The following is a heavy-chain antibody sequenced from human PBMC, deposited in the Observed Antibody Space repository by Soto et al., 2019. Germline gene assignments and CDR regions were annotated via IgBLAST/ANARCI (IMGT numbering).Heavy chain of an antibody. CDR3: ARDFWSGSSPIYYCDY. CDR2: INPSGGST. V-gene: IGHV1-46*01. D-gene: IGHD3-3*01. CDR1: GYALTSSY. J-gene: IGHJ4*02. Sequence: VASVEVSWEESGYALTSSYRRWVRQATGQGLEWMGIINPSGGSTSYAQKFQGRVTMTRDTSTSTVYMELSSLRSEDTAVYYCARDFWSGSSPIYYCDYGGQGTLVT.